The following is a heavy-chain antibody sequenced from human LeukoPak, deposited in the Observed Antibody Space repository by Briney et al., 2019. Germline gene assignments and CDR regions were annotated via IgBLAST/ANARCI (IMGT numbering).Heavy chain of an antibody. CDR1: GRSIRSGGYS. CDR3: ARDKRQYYDFWSGYFDP. D-gene: IGHD3-3*01. CDR2: IYHSGST. Sequence: TLSLTCALSGRSIRSGGYSWRWIRQPRGKGLEGFGYIYHSGSTYYNPSLKSRVTISVDRSKNQFSLKLSSVTAADTAVYYCARDKRQYYDFWSGYFDPWGQGTLVTVSS. V-gene: IGHV4-30-2*01. J-gene: IGHJ5*02.